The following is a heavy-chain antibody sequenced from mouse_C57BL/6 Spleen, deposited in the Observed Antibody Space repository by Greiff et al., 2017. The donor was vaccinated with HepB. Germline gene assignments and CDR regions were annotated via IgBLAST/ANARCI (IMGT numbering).Heavy chain of an antibody. CDR3: ARPLTTVVAPFAY. CDR1: GFTFSDYG. D-gene: IGHD1-1*01. CDR2: ISSGSSTI. Sequence: EVQVVESGGGLVKPGGSLKLSCAASGFTFSDYGMHWVRQAPEKGLEWVAYISSGSSTIYYADTVKGRFTISRDNAKNTLFLQMTSLRSEDTAMYHCARPLTTVVAPFAYWGQGTLVTVSA. V-gene: IGHV5-17*01. J-gene: IGHJ3*01.